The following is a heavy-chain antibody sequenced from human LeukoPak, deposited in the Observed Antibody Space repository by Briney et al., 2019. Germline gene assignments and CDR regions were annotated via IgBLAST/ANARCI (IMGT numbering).Heavy chain of an antibody. V-gene: IGHV4-30-2*01. CDR2: IYHSGST. D-gene: IGHD2-2*01. J-gene: IGHJ3*02. CDR3: ARDSLSKYCSSTSCHGRVGAFDI. CDR1: GGSISSGGYY. Sequence: SETLSLTCTVSGGSISSGGYYWSWIRQPPGKGLEWIGYIYHSGSTYYNPSLKSRVTISVDRSKNQFSLKLSSVTAADTAVYYCARDSLSKYCSSTSCHGRVGAFDIWGQGTMVTVSS.